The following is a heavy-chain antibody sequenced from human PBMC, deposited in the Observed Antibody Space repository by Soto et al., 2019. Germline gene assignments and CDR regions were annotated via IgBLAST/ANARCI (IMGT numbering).Heavy chain of an antibody. D-gene: IGHD2-15*01. CDR3: ARDQGLCSGGSCWGYFDY. CDR1: GYTFTNNA. J-gene: IGHJ4*02. CDR2: INAANGNT. V-gene: IGHV1-3*01. Sequence: QVQLVQSGAEVMKPGASVKVSCKASGYTFTNNAIHWVRQAPGQRLEWMGWINAANGNTKYSQKFQGRVTITRDTSASTAYMELSSLRSEDTAVYYCARDQGLCSGGSCWGYFDYWGQGTLVTVSS.